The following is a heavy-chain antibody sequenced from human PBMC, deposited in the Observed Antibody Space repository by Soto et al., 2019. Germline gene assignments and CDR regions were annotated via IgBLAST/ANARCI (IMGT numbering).Heavy chain of an antibody. D-gene: IGHD2-2*01. CDR3: ARRSCSSTSCYLAGWFDP. CDR2: IRAYTGNT. CDR1: GYTFTSYG. J-gene: IGHJ5*02. Sequence: QVQLVQSGAEVKKPGASVKVSCKASGYTFTSYGISWVRQAPGQGLEWMGWIRAYTGNTNYAQKLQGRVTMTTDTSTSTAYMELRSLRSDDTAVYYCARRSCSSTSCYLAGWFDPWGQGTLVTVSS. V-gene: IGHV1-18*01.